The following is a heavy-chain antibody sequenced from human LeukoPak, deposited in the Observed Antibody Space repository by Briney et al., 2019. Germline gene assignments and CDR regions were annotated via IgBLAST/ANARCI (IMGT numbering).Heavy chain of an antibody. J-gene: IGHJ3*02. D-gene: IGHD2-15*01. CDR3: ARDRFGWSDAFDI. Sequence: GGSLRLSCAASGFTFSNYWMSWVRQAPGKGLEWVANIKQDGSEKNYVDSVKGRFTISRDNAKNSLYLQMNSLRAEDTAVYYCARDRFGWSDAFDIWGQGTMVTVSS. V-gene: IGHV3-7*01. CDR2: IKQDGSEK. CDR1: GFTFSNYW.